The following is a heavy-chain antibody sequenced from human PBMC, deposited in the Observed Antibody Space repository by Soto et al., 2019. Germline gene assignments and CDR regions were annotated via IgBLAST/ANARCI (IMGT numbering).Heavy chain of an antibody. CDR1: GYTFTGYY. CDR2: INPNSGGT. Sequence: QVQLVQSGAEVKKPGASVKVSCKASGYTFTGYYMHWVRQAPGQGLEWMGWINPNSGGTNYAQKFQGWVTMTRDTSISTAYMEPSRLRSDDTAVYYCARAYCSSTSCYGVGIDYWGQGTLVTVSS. CDR3: ARAYCSSTSCYGVGIDY. J-gene: IGHJ4*02. D-gene: IGHD2-2*01. V-gene: IGHV1-2*04.